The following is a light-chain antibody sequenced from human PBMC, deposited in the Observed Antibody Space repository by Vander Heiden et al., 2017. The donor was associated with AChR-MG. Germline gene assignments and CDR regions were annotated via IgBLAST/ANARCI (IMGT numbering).Light chain of an antibody. V-gene: IGKV1-27*01. Sequence: DIQMTPSPSSLSASVGDRVTITCRASQDINRYLAWYQQKPGKVPQLLIYAASTLQSGVPSRFSGGGSGTDFTLTISSLQAEDVATYYCQKYNSDPWTFGQGTRVEIK. CDR2: AAS. CDR1: QDINRY. CDR3: QKYNSDPWT. J-gene: IGKJ1*01.